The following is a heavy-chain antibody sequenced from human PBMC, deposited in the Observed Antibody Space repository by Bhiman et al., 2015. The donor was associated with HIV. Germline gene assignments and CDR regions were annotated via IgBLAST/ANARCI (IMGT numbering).Heavy chain of an antibody. CDR3: ARNHRSSNWLGIFYYYMDV. CDR1: AFTFSSYA. CDR2: ISYDGSNK. V-gene: IGHV3-30*14. Sequence: QVQLVESGGGVVQPGRSLRLSCAASAFTFSSYALHWVRQAPGKGLEWVAVISYDGSNKYYADSVRGRFTISRDNSKNTLYLQMDSLRTEDTAVYYCARNHRSSNWLGIFYYYMDVWGKGTTVTVSS. J-gene: IGHJ6*03. D-gene: IGHD4-11*01.